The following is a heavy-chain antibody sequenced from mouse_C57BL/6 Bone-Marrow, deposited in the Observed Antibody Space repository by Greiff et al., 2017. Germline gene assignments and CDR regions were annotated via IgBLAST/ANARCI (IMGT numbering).Heavy chain of an antibody. CDR2: ISGGGGNT. V-gene: IGHV5-9*01. Sequence: EVKLVESGGGLVKPGGSLKLSCAASGFTFSSYTMSWVRQTPEQRLEWVATISGGGGNTYYPDSVKGRYTISRDTATNTLYLQRSRLRAEDTALYYCAGEAGFAYWGQGTLVTVSA. CDR3: AGEAGFAY. CDR1: GFTFSSYT. J-gene: IGHJ3*01.